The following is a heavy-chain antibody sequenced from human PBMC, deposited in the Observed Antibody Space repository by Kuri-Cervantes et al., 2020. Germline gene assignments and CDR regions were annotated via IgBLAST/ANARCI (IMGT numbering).Heavy chain of an antibody. Sequence: SGPTLVKPTETLTLTCTASGFPLSNARMGVSWIRQPPGKALEWIGHIHYSGSTYYNPSLKRRVTISVDKSKNQYTLKLSSVTAAATAVYYCARALCCGTLDYWGQGTLVTVSS. CDR2: IHYSGST. D-gene: IGHD3-10*02. CDR1: GFPLSNARMG. CDR3: ARALCCGTLDY. V-gene: IGHV4-31*03. J-gene: IGHJ4*02.